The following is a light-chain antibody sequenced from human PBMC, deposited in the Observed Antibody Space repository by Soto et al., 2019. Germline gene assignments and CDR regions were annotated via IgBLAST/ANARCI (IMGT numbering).Light chain of an antibody. Sequence: SYELTQPLSVSVALGQTARLTCGGNNIGSKNVHWYQQKPGQAPVMVIDRDNNRPSGIPERFSGSNSGNTATLTISRAQGGDEADYYCQVWDSRTDYVFGTGTKLTVL. J-gene: IGLJ1*01. CDR1: NIGSKN. CDR3: QVWDSRTDYV. V-gene: IGLV3-9*01. CDR2: RDN.